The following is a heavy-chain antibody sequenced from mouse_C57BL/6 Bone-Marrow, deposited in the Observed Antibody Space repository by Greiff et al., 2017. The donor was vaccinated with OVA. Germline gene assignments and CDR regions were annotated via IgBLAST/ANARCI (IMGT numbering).Heavy chain of an antibody. J-gene: IGHJ1*03. V-gene: IGHV1-76*01. Sequence: VQLQQSGAELVRPGASVKLSCKASGYTFTDYYINWVKQRPGQGLEWIARIYPGSGNTYYNEKFKGKATLTAEKSSSTAYMQLSSLTSEDSAVYFCARRERWYFDVWGTGTTVTVSS. CDR2: IYPGSGNT. CDR3: ARRERWYFDV. CDR1: GYTFTDYY.